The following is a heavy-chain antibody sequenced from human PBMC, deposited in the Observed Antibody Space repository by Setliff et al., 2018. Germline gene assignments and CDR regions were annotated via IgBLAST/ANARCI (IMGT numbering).Heavy chain of an antibody. V-gene: IGHV4-59*01. D-gene: IGHD3-3*01. CDR3: ARLSWNGLRYYGLDV. J-gene: IGHJ6*02. CDR2: IQKSGST. CDR1: GVSISSYY. Sequence: KTSETLSLTCNVSGVSISSYYRSWIRQPPGKGLESIGYIQKSGSTNYNPSLVSRVSISVDTSKNQFSLKLRSVTAADTAVYYCARLSWNGLRYYGLDVWGQGTTVTVSS.